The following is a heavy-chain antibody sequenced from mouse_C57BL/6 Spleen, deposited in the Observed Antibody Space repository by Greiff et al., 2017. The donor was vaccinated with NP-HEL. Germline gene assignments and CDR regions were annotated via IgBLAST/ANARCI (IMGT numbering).Heavy chain of an antibody. Sequence: VQLQQPGAELVRPGSSVKLSCKASGYTFTSYWMHWVKQRPIQGLEWIGNIDPSDSETHYNQKFKDKATLTVDKSSSTAYMQLSSLTSEDSAVYYCARDHCYGSFYAYWGQGTLVTVSA. CDR1: GYTFTSYW. CDR3: ARDHCYGSFYAY. D-gene: IGHD1-1*01. CDR2: IDPSDSET. V-gene: IGHV1-52*01. J-gene: IGHJ3*01.